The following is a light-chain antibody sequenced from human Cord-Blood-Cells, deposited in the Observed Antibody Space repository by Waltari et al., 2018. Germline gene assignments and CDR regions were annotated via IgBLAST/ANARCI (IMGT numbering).Light chain of an antibody. CDR1: QSVSSN. CDR2: GAS. Sequence: IVMTQSPATLSVSPGERATLSCRASQSVSSNVAWYQQKPGQAPSLLIYGASTRATGIPARFSGSGSGTEFTLTISSLQSEDFAVYYCQQYNNWPPYTFGQGTKLEIK. J-gene: IGKJ2*01. V-gene: IGKV3-15*01. CDR3: QQYNNWPPYT.